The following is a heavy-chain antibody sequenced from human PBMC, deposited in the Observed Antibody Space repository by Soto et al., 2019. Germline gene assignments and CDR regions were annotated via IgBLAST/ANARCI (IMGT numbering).Heavy chain of an antibody. Sequence: PSETLSLTCXVXGGSISSSNWWSWIRQPPGKGLEWIGEIYHSGSTNYNPSLKSRVTISVDTSKNQFSLKLSSVTAADTAVYYCARSDGRYWGQGTLVTVSS. CDR3: ARSDGRY. V-gene: IGHV4-4*02. CDR2: IYHSGST. J-gene: IGHJ4*02. CDR1: GGSISSSNW.